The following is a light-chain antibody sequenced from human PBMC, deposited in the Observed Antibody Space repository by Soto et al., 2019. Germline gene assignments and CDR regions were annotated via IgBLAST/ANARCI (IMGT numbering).Light chain of an antibody. CDR1: QSVNSN. Sequence: EIVMTQSPVTLSVSPGERATLSCRASQSVNSNLAWYQQKPGQAPRLLIYGASTRATGIPARFSGSGSGTEFTLTISSLQSEDFAVYYCQQHHNWPPWTFGQGTKXXIK. CDR3: QQHHNWPPWT. CDR2: GAS. V-gene: IGKV3-15*01. J-gene: IGKJ1*01.